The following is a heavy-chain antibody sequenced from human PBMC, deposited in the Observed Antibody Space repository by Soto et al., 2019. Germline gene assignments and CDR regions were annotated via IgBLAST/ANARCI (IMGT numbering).Heavy chain of an antibody. Sequence: QVQLVQSGAEVKKPGASVKVSCKASGYTFTSLHMNWVRQATGQGLEWMGWVNPSNGDTGYAQKFQGRATMTRNTSISTFYMELSSLTSDDTAVYYCARGVGDLGDYWGQGTLVTVSS. V-gene: IGHV1-8*01. CDR2: VNPSNGDT. D-gene: IGHD3-10*01. CDR3: ARGVGDLGDY. CDR1: GYTFTSLH. J-gene: IGHJ4*02.